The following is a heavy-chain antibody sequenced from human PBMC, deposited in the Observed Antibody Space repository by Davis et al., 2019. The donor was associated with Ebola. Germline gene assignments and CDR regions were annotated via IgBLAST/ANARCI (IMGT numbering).Heavy chain of an antibody. CDR3: VRDDGDSVEDGWFDP. CDR2: IYSVGTT. Sequence: PGGSLRLSCAASGFTVGSNYMNWVRQAPGKGPEWVSVIYSVGTTYYADSVKGRFSISRDKSKNTVYLQMDSLRAEDTAAYYCVRDDGDSVEDGWFDPWGQGTLVTVSS. CDR1: GFTVGSNY. V-gene: IGHV3-66*02. D-gene: IGHD4-17*01. J-gene: IGHJ5*02.